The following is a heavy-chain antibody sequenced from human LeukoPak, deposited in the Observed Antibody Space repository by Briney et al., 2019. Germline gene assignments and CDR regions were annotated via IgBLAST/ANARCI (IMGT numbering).Heavy chain of an antibody. Sequence: GGSLRLSCAASGFTFSNYWMSWVRQAPGNGPEWVANIKEDESEKNYVDSVKGRFTISRDSAKNSLYLQMNSLRAEDTAVYYCAREYYGSGSYPKAKINWFDPWGQGTLVTVSS. CDR1: GFTFSNYW. V-gene: IGHV3-7*01. CDR2: IKEDESEK. J-gene: IGHJ5*02. CDR3: AREYYGSGSYPKAKINWFDP. D-gene: IGHD3-10*01.